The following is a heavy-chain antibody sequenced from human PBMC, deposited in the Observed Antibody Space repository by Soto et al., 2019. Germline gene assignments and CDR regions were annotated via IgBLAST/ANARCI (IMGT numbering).Heavy chain of an antibody. D-gene: IGHD3-16*01. CDR1: GGSFSGYY. CDR3: ARALRFINYYCYGMDV. V-gene: IGHV4-34*01. J-gene: IGHJ6*02. Sequence: SETLSLTCAVYGGSFSGYYWSWIRQPPGKGLEWIGEINHSGSTNYNPSLKSRVTISVDTSKNQFSLKLSSVTAADTAVYYCARALRFINYYCYGMDVWGQGTTVTVSS. CDR2: INHSGST.